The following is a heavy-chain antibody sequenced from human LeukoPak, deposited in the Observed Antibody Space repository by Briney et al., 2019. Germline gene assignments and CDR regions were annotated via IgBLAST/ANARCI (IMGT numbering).Heavy chain of an antibody. CDR3: AREGEDTAMVTLVY. D-gene: IGHD5-18*01. Sequence: SVKVSFKASGGTFSSYAISWVRQAPGQGLEWMGGIIPIFGTANYAQKFQGRVTITADESTSTAYMELSSLRSEDTAVYYCAREGEDTAMVTLVYWGQGTLVTVSS. J-gene: IGHJ4*02. CDR2: IIPIFGTA. V-gene: IGHV1-69*13. CDR1: GGTFSSYA.